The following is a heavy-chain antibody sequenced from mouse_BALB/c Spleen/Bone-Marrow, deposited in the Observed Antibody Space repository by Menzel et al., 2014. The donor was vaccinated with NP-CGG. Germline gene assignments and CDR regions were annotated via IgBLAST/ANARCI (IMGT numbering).Heavy chain of an antibody. J-gene: IGHJ2*01. V-gene: IGHV1S137*01. CDR3: ARGTTVVATDY. Sequence: QVQLQQSGAELVRPGVSVKISCKGSGYTFTDYAMHWVKQSHAKSLEWIGVISTYYGDASYNQKFKGKATMTVDKSSSTAYMELARLTSEDSAIYYCARGTTVVATDYWGQGTTLTVSS. CDR1: GYTFTDYA. CDR2: ISTYYGDA. D-gene: IGHD1-1*01.